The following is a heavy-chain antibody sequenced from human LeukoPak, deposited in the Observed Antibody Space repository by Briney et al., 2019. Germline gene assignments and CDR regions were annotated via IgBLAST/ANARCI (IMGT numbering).Heavy chain of an antibody. Sequence: GGSLRLSCAASGFTFSSYPMNWVRQAPGKGLKWVSVISGSGGATFYRYSVQGRFTISRDNSRDTLYLKMNSLTAEDTAVYYCGKYLQTTVGANDYWGQGTLVTVSS. CDR2: ISGSGGAT. J-gene: IGHJ4*02. D-gene: IGHD1-26*01. CDR1: GFTFSSYP. CDR3: GKYLQTTVGANDY. V-gene: IGHV3-23*01.